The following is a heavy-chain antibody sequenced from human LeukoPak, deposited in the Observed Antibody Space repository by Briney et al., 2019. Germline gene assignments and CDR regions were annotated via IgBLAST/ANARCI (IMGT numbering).Heavy chain of an antibody. J-gene: IGHJ5*02. CDR1: GYTFTSYG. V-gene: IGHV1-18*01. CDR3: ARASPYGSGRNNWFDP. D-gene: IGHD3-10*01. CDR2: ISAYNGNT. Sequence: ASVKVSCKASGYTFTSYGMSWVRQAPGQGLEWMGWISAYNGNTNYAQKLQGRVTMTTDTSTSTAYMELRSLRSDDTAVYYCARASPYGSGRNNWFDPWGQGTLVTVSS.